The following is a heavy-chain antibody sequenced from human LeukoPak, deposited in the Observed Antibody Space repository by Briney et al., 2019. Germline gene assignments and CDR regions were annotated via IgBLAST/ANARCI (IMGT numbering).Heavy chain of an antibody. D-gene: IGHD6-13*01. CDR3: ARDSGYSSSWYDFDY. V-gene: IGHV3-30*04. J-gene: IGHJ4*02. CDR1: GFTFSSYA. CDR2: ISYDGSNK. Sequence: GRSLRLSCAASGFTFSSYAMHWVRQAPGKGLEWVAVISYDGSNKYYADSVKGRFTISRDNSKNTLYLQMNSLRAEDTAVYYCARDSGYSSSWYDFDYWGQGTLVTVSS.